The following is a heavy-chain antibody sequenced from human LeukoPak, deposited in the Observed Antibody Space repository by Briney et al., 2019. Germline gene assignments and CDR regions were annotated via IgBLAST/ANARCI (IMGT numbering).Heavy chain of an antibody. CDR2: IYPGDSDI. Sequence: GESLKISCKGSGYSFTSYWVGWVRQMPGKGLEWMGNIYPGDSDIRYSPSFQGQVTISADKSITTAYLQWSSLKASDTAIYYCARHDQPPFIYSSRWWGGVGFDIWGQGTMVTVSS. V-gene: IGHV5-51*01. CDR1: GYSFTSYW. J-gene: IGHJ3*02. D-gene: IGHD6-13*01. CDR3: ARHDQPPFIYSSRWWGGVGFDI.